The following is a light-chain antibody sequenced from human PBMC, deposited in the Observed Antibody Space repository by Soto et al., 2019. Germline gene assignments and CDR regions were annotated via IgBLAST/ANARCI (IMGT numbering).Light chain of an antibody. CDR1: SSDVGGYNS. Sequence: QSALTQPASVSGSPGQSITISCTGTSSDVGGYNSVSWYQQHPGNAPKLIIYDVSNRPAGVSHRFSGSKSGNTASLTISGPQAEDEADYYCSSYRSGSTLVFGGGTKVTVL. J-gene: IGLJ2*01. CDR3: SSYRSGSTLV. CDR2: DVS. V-gene: IGLV2-14*03.